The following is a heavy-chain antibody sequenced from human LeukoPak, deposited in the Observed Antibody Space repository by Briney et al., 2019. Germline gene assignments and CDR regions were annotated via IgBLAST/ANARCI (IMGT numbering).Heavy chain of an antibody. D-gene: IGHD5-12*01. CDR1: GGSISSYY. CDR2: IYYSGST. CDR3: ARDRQTMVATPIFGYYYYMDV. J-gene: IGHJ6*03. V-gene: IGHV4-59*12. Sequence: SETLSLTCTVSGGSISSYYWSWIRQPPGKGLEWIGYIYYSGSTNYNPSLKSRVTISVDTSKNQFSLKLSSVTAADTAVYYCARDRQTMVATPIFGYYYYMDVWGKGTTVTISS.